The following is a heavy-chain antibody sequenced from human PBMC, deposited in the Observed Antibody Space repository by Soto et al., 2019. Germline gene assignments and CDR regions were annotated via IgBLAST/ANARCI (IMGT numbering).Heavy chain of an antibody. J-gene: IGHJ4*02. V-gene: IGHV3-30*18. Sequence: QVQLVESGGGVVQPGRSLRLSCAASGFTFSSYDMHWVRQAPGKGLEWVAVISYDGSNKYYADSVKGRFTISRDNSKNTLYLQMNSLRAEDTAVYYCAKEDSYGTLDYWGQGTLVTVSS. D-gene: IGHD5-18*01. CDR3: AKEDSYGTLDY. CDR2: ISYDGSNK. CDR1: GFTFSSYD.